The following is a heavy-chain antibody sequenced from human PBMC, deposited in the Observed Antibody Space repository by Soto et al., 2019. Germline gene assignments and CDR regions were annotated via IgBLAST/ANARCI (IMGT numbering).Heavy chain of an antibody. Sequence: QVQLVESGGGLVKPGGSLRLSCAASGFIFSDHYMSWIRQAPGKGLEWVSYISSGGSGIHYADSVKGRFTISRDNAKNSLYLQMNSLRAEDTAVYYCARVKECSSTSCYARDAFDIWGQGTMVTVSS. CDR2: ISSGGSGI. D-gene: IGHD2-2*01. V-gene: IGHV3-11*01. CDR1: GFIFSDHY. J-gene: IGHJ3*02. CDR3: ARVKECSSTSCYARDAFDI.